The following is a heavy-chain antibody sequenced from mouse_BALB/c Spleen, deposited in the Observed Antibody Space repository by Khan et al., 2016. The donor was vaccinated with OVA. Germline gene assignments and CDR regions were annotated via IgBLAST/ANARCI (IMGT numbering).Heavy chain of an antibody. D-gene: IGHD1-1*01. CDR1: GYTFSDYG. J-gene: IGHJ3*01. Sequence: EVELVESGGGLVQPGGSRKLSCAASGYTFSDYGMAWVRQAPGKGPEWVAFISNLAYSIYYADTVTGRFTISRENAKTSLYLEMSSLRSEDTAMYYCARLYYGSSGAYWGQGTLVTVSA. V-gene: IGHV5-15*02. CDR2: ISNLAYSI. CDR3: ARLYYGSSGAY.